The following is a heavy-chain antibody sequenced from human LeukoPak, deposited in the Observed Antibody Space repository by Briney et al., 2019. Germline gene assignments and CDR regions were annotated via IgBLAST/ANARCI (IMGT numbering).Heavy chain of an antibody. V-gene: IGHV1-2*02. Sequence: GASVKVSCKASGYTFTGYYMHWVRQAPGQGLEGMGWINPNSGGTNYAQKFQGRVTMTRDTSISTAYMELSRLRSDDTAVYCCARDMVYGGNPDAFDIWGQGTMVTVSS. CDR2: INPNSGGT. CDR1: GYTFTGYY. J-gene: IGHJ3*02. D-gene: IGHD4-23*01. CDR3: ARDMVYGGNPDAFDI.